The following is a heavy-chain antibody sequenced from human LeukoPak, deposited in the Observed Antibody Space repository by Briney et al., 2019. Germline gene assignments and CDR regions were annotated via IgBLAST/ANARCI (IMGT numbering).Heavy chain of an antibody. CDR2: ISGSGGST. Sequence: AGGSLRLSCAASGFTFSSYAMSWVRQAPGKGLEWVSAISGSGGSTYYADSVKGRFTISRDNSKNTLYLQMNSLRAEDTAVYYCAKDTPLERRVYYFDYWGQGTLVTVSS. J-gene: IGHJ4*02. CDR3: AKDTPLERRVYYFDY. V-gene: IGHV3-23*01. D-gene: IGHD1-1*01. CDR1: GFTFSSYA.